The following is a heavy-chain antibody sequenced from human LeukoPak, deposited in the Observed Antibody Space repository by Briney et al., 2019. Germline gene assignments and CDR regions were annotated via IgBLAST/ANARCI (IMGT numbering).Heavy chain of an antibody. CDR1: GFSLDDYA. J-gene: IGHJ5*02. D-gene: IGHD3-10*01. Sequence: GGSLRLSCAASGFSLDDYAMHWVRQAPGKGLEWVSGITWNSNNIGYADSVKGRFTISRDNAQNSLYLQMNSLRPEDTAFYYCVKDMVVWFGEFAFDHWGLGTLVTVSS. V-gene: IGHV3-9*01. CDR2: ITWNSNNI. CDR3: VKDMVVWFGEFAFDH.